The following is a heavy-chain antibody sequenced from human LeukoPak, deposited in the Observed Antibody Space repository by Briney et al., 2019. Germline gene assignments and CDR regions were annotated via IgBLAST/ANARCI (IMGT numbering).Heavy chain of an antibody. D-gene: IGHD3-22*01. V-gene: IGHV3-21*01. J-gene: IGHJ4*02. CDR1: VYTFSSYC. CDR2: ISVRSNYI. Sequence: GGSLRLSCLPSVYTFSSYCINWGRQAPGKGLEWVSSISVRSNYIYYADSVRGRFRISRDDARASLYLQMNSLRAEDTAVYYCVRLRRNSDTSGFYYYYDFWGQGTLVTVSS. CDR3: VRLRRNSDTSGFYYYYDF.